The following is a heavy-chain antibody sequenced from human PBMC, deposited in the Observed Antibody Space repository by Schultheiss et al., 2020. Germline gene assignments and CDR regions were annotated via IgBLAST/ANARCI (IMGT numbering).Heavy chain of an antibody. Sequence: SVKVSCKASGGTFSSDAISWVRQAPGQGLEWMGGIIPIYGTANYAQKFQGRVTITADKSTTTAYMELISLRSQDTAVYYCAIVTYYYDSSGYAYYFDYWGQGTLVTVSS. V-gene: IGHV1-69*06. CDR2: IIPIYGTA. D-gene: IGHD3-22*01. J-gene: IGHJ4*02. CDR1: GGTFSSDA. CDR3: AIVTYYYDSSGYAYYFDY.